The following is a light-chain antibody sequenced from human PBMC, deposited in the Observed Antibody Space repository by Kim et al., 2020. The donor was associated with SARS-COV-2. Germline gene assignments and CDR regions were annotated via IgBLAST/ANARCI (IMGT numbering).Light chain of an antibody. J-gene: IGLJ7*01. CDR2: SNN. Sequence: GRRVTISCTGSSSNIRSNTVNWYQQLPGTAPNLLIYSNNQRPSGVPDRFSGSKSGTSASLAITGLQAEDEADYSCQSYDSSLSHAVFGGGTQLTVL. V-gene: IGLV1-44*01. CDR1: SSNIRSNT. CDR3: QSYDSSLSHAV.